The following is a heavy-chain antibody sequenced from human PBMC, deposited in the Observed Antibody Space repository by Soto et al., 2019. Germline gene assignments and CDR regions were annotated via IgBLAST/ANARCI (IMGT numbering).Heavy chain of an antibody. CDR2: IGTAGDT. CDR1: GFTFSSYD. CDR3: ARASSGERVVAATPLDY. D-gene: IGHD2-15*01. J-gene: IGHJ4*02. Sequence: GGSLRLSCAASGFTFSSYDMHWVRQATGKGLEWVSAIGTAGDTYYPGSVKGRFTISRENAKNSLYLQMNSLRAGDTAVYYCARASSGERVVAATPLDYWGQGTLVTVSS. V-gene: IGHV3-13*01.